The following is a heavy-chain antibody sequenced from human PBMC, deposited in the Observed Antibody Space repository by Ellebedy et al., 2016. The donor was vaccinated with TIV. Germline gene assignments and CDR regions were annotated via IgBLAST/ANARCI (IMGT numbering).Heavy chain of an antibody. D-gene: IGHD3-10*01. CDR3: AKDRGNYGGAPYNGMDV. V-gene: IGHV3-53*04. CDR2: IYSGGST. Sequence: GESLKISCAASGFTVSSNYMSWVRQAPGKGLEWVSVIYSGGSTYYADSVKGRFTISRHNSKNTLYLQMNSLRTEDRAVYYCAKDRGNYGGAPYNGMDVWGQGTTVTVSS. J-gene: IGHJ6*02. CDR1: GFTVSSNY.